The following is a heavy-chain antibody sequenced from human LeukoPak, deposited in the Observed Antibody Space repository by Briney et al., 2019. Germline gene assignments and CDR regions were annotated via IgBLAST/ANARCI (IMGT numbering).Heavy chain of an antibody. J-gene: IGHJ4*02. CDR3: ARGGSAPDY. V-gene: IGHV3-30-3*01. Sequence: GRSLRLSCAASGFAFSSYVMHWVRQAPGKGLEWVAVISYDGSNKYYADSVKGRFTISRDNSKNTLYLQMNSLRPEDTAVYYCARGGSAPDYWGQGTLVTVSS. CDR1: GFAFSSYV. D-gene: IGHD3-10*01. CDR2: ISYDGSNK.